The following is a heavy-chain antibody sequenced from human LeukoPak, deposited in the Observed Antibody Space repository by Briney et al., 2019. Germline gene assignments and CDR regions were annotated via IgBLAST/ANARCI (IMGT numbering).Heavy chain of an antibody. CDR2: VSKDGNFI. V-gene: IGHV3-30-3*01. D-gene: IGHD4-4*01. CDR3: ARDSGNDYSNYQDY. CDR1: GFIFINYD. J-gene: IGHJ4*02. Sequence: GGSLRLSCTGSGFIFINYDTQWVRQAPGKGLEWLAYVSKDGNFIYYADSVKGRFTISRDNSKSTVYLQMNSLRAEDTAVYYCARDSGNDYSNYQDYWGQGTLVTVSS.